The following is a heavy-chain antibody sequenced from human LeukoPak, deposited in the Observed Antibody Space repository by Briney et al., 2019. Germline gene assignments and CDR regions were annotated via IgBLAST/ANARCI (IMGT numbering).Heavy chain of an antibody. CDR1: GYTFTGYY. J-gene: IGHJ3*02. D-gene: IGHD3-10*01. Sequence: ASVKVCCKASGYTFTGYYMYWVRQAPGQGLEWMGWINPNSGGTNYAQKFQGRVTMTRDTSISTAYMELSRLRSDDTAVYYCARPKRGQGAFDIWGQGTMVTVSS. V-gene: IGHV1-2*02. CDR3: ARPKRGQGAFDI. CDR2: INPNSGGT.